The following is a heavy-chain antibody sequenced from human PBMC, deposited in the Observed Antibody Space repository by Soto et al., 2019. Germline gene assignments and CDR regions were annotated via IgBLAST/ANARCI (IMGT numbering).Heavy chain of an antibody. J-gene: IGHJ4*02. CDR3: ARGDQQLLLYYFDY. CDR1: GYTFTSYA. Sequence: ASVKVSCKASGYTFTSYAMHWVRQAPGQRLEWMGWINAGNGNTKYSQKFQGRVTITRDTSASTAYMELSSLRSEDTAVYYCARGDQQLLLYYFDYWGQGAVVTVSS. CDR2: INAGNGNT. V-gene: IGHV1-3*01. D-gene: IGHD6-13*01.